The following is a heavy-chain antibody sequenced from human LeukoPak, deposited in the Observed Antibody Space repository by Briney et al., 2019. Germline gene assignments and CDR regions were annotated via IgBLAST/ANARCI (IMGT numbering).Heavy chain of an antibody. Sequence: GGSLRVSCAASGFTFSSYGMHWVRQAPGKGLEWVAVISYDGSNKYYADSVKGRFTISRDNSKNTLYLQMNSLRAEDTAVYYCAKGQLRYCSGGSCYAPDDYWGQGTLVTVSS. CDR3: AKGQLRYCSGGSCYAPDDY. CDR2: ISYDGSNK. J-gene: IGHJ4*02. V-gene: IGHV3-30*18. D-gene: IGHD2-15*01. CDR1: GFTFSSYG.